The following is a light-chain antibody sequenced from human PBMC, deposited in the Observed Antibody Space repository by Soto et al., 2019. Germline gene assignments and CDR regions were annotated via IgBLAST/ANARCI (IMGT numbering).Light chain of an antibody. Sequence: QSVLTQPASVSGSPGQSITISCTGTSRDVGGYNLVSWYQHLPGNAPKLIIYEDFKWPSGVSNRFSGPKSGNTASLTISGLQAEDEADYYCCSYEVSGTFVFGTGTKLTVL. V-gene: IGLV2-23*02. CDR3: CSYEVSGTFV. J-gene: IGLJ1*01. CDR2: EDF. CDR1: SRDVGGYNL.